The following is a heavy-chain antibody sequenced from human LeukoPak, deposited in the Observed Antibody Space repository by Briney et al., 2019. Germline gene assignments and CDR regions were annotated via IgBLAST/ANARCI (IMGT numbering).Heavy chain of an antibody. CDR2: IRSDTGT. J-gene: IGHJ6*03. Sequence: GGSLRLSCAASGLSVSHNYMTWVRQAPGKGLQWVSMIRSDTGTDYADSVKGRFTISRDSSNNTLFLQMNSLRAEDTAVYYCARAVVVVPAAIPLDYYYYMDVWGKGTTVTVSS. CDR1: GLSVSHNY. CDR3: ARAVVVVPAAIPLDYYYYMDV. V-gene: IGHV3-66*01. D-gene: IGHD2-2*01.